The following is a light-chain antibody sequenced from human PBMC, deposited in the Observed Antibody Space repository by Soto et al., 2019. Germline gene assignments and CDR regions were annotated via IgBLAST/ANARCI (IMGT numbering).Light chain of an antibody. CDR2: GAS. Sequence: DIQMTQSPSILSASVGDRVTITCRASQSISSWLAWYQQKPGKAPKLLIYGASSLESGVPSRFSGIGSGTEFTLTITSLQPDDFATYYCQQYDSYAWTFGQGTKVEIK. CDR3: QQYDSYAWT. V-gene: IGKV1-5*01. J-gene: IGKJ1*01. CDR1: QSISSW.